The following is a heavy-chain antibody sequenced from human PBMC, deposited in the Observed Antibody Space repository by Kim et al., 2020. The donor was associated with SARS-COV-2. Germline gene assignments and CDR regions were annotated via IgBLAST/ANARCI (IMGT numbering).Heavy chain of an antibody. Sequence: YAQKFQGRVTMTEDTSTDTAYMELSSLRSEDTAVYYCATFYYYDSNGMDVWGQGTTVTVSS. CDR3: ATFYYYDSNGMDV. J-gene: IGHJ6*02. V-gene: IGHV1-24*01. D-gene: IGHD3-22*01.